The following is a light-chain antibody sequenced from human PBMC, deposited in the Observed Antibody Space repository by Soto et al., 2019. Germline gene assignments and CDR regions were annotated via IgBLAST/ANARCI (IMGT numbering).Light chain of an antibody. Sequence: QLVLTQPPSVSGAPVQRVTISCTGSSSNIGAGYDVHWYQQLPGTAPKLLIYGNSNRPSGVPDRFSGSKSGTSASLAITGLQAEDEADYYCQSYDSSLSGSGVVFGGGTKLTVL. CDR2: GNS. CDR1: SSNIGAGYD. CDR3: QSYDSSLSGSGVV. J-gene: IGLJ2*01. V-gene: IGLV1-40*01.